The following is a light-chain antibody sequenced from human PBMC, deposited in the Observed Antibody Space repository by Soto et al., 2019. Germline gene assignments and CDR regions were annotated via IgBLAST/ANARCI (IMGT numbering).Light chain of an antibody. J-gene: IGKJ4*01. V-gene: IGKV1-9*01. CDR1: QDIAIY. Sequence: QLTHPPSALRASVGDRVTITCRASQDIAIYLAWYQQKPGEAPKLLIYAASTLYGGVPSRFSGSGSGTDFALTITSLQAEDFATYYCQQLRMYPSTFGGGTKVDIK. CDR2: AAS. CDR3: QQLRMYPST.